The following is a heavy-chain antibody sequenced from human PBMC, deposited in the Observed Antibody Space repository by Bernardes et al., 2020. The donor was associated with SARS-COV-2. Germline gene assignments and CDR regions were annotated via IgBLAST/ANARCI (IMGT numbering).Heavy chain of an antibody. CDR3: AKGDDDNWRGWFDC. CDR1: GFTFSSYS. Sequence: GGSLRLSCAASGFTFSSYSMNWVRQAPGKGLEWVSYISSGSSTIYYADSVKGRFTISRDNSKSTLYLQMNSLRADDSAVYYCAKGDDDNWRGWFDCWGQGTLVTVSS. D-gene: IGHD1-1*01. J-gene: IGHJ4*02. V-gene: IGHV3-48*01. CDR2: ISSGSSTI.